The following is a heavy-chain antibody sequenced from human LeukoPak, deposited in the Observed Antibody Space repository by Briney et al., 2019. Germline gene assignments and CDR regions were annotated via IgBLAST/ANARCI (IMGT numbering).Heavy chain of an antibody. Sequence: GGSLRLSCAASGFTLSSYAMSWVRQAPGKGLEWVSAISDTGNTYHADSVKGRFTISRDNSKNTLYLQMNSLRAEDTAVYYCAKARLLRFLEWRFDYWGQGTLVTVSS. J-gene: IGHJ4*02. CDR3: AKARLLRFLEWRFDY. CDR1: GFTLSSYA. V-gene: IGHV3-23*01. D-gene: IGHD3-3*01. CDR2: ISDTGNT.